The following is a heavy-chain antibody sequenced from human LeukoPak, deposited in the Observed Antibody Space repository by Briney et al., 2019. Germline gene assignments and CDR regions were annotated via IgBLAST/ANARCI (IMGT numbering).Heavy chain of an antibody. CDR2: MKPNSGYA. Sequence: ASVKVSCKASGYSFISYDINWVRQAPGQGLEWMGWMKPNSGYAGFAQKFQGRVTSTRDTSTGTAYLELSSLRSEDTAVYFCARGEYYGSGSWGYWGQGTLVTVSS. D-gene: IGHD3-10*01. CDR3: ARGEYYGSGSWGY. J-gene: IGHJ4*02. V-gene: IGHV1-8*02. CDR1: GYSFISYD.